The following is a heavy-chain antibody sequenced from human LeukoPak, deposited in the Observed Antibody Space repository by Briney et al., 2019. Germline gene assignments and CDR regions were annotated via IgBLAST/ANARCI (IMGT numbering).Heavy chain of an antibody. CDR1: GFTFSSYA. V-gene: IGHV3-23*01. D-gene: IGHD3-10*01. CDR3: ATEPRGGVSPLDY. CDR2: ISGSGGST. Sequence: GGSLRLSCAASGFTFSSYAMSWVRQAPGKGLEWVSAISGSGGSTYYADSVKGRFTIFRDNSKNTLYLQMNSLRAEDTAVYYCATEPRGGVSPLDYWGQGTLVTVSS. J-gene: IGHJ4*02.